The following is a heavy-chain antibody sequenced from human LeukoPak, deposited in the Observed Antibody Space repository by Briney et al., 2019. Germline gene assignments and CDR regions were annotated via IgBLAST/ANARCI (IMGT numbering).Heavy chain of an antibody. CDR2: ISYDGSNK. CDR3: AKGGVVVPAAILDY. Sequence: GGSLRLSCAAPGFTYSSYGMHWVRQAPGKGLEWVAVISYDGSNKYYADSVKGRFTISRDNSKNTLYLQMNSLRAEDTAVYYCAKGGVVVPAAILDYWGQGTLVTVSS. D-gene: IGHD2-2*01. J-gene: IGHJ4*02. V-gene: IGHV3-30*18. CDR1: GFTYSSYG.